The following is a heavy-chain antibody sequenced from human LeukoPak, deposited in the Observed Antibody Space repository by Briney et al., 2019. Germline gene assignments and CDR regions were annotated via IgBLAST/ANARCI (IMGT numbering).Heavy chain of an antibody. CDR2: IYYSGST. Sequence: SETLSLTCTVYGGSISSGDYYWSWIRQPPGKCLEWIGYIYYSGSTYYNPSLKSRVTISVDTSKNQFSLKLSSVTAADTAVYYCARGVILTLDPWGQGTLVTVSS. CDR3: ARGVILTLDP. CDR1: GGSISSGDYY. D-gene: IGHD3-16*01. J-gene: IGHJ5*02. V-gene: IGHV4-30-4*01.